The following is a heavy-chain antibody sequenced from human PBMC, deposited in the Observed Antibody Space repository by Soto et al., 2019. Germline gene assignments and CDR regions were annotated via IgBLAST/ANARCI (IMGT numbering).Heavy chain of an antibody. CDR1: GYTFTSYA. Sequence: QVQLVQSGAEVKMPGASVEVSCKSSGYTFTSYAIHWVRQAPGQRLEWMGWINTGNGNTKYSQKFQGRVTITKDTSANTGYMEPSHLISEETAGYYWARGRFPADSNHHYRMDVWGQGTTVTVPS. J-gene: IGHJ6*02. CDR2: INTGNGNT. V-gene: IGHV1-3*04. CDR3: ARGRFPADSNHHYRMDV. D-gene: IGHD5-18*01.